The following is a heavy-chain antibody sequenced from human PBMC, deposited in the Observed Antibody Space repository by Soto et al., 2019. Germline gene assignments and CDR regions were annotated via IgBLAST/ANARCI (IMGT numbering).Heavy chain of an antibody. CDR2: IYYSGST. CDR1: GGSISSGDYY. D-gene: IGHD3-3*01. CDR3: ARDRTGSGYNWFDP. Sequence: ASETLSLTCTVSGGSISSGDYYWSWIRQPPGKGLEWIGYIYYSGSTYYNPSLKSRVTISVDTSKNQFSLKLSSVTAADTAVYYCARDRTGSGYNWFDPWGQGTLVTVSS. J-gene: IGHJ5*02. V-gene: IGHV4-30-4*01.